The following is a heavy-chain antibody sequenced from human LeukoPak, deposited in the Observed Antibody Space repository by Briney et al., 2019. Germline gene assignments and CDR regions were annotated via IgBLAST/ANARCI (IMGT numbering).Heavy chain of an antibody. CDR2: ISGRADNT. CDR1: GFTFNNYA. CDR3: AKVRQWLIDLDY. J-gene: IGHJ4*02. D-gene: IGHD5-12*01. Sequence: GGSLRLSCAASGFTFNNYAMSWVRQAPGKGLEWVSAISGRADNTYYADSVKGRFTISRDNSKNTLYLQMNSLRAEDTAVCYCAKVRQWLIDLDYWGQGTLVAVSS. V-gene: IGHV3-23*01.